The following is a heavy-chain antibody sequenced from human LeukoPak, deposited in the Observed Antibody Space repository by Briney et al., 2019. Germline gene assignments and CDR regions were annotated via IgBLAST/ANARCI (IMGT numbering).Heavy chain of an antibody. J-gene: IGHJ4*02. CDR1: GGTFSSYA. CDR2: IIPILGIA. V-gene: IGHV1-69*04. D-gene: IGHD3-10*01. CDR3: ARGLRFGELFGY. Sequence: ASVKVSCKASGGTFSSYAISWVRQAPGQGLEWMGRIIPILGIANYAQKFQGRVTITADKSTSTAYMELSSLRSEDTAVYYCARGLRFGELFGYWGQGTLVTVSS.